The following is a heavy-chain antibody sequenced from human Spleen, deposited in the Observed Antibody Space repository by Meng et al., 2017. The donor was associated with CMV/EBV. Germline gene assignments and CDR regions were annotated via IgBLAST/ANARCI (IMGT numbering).Heavy chain of an antibody. CDR1: GFTFTNYA. CDR3: AKDSDFWSGLFDY. D-gene: IGHD3-3*01. CDR2: ISGSNGGGST. V-gene: IGHV3-23*01. J-gene: IGHJ4*02. Sequence: GGSLRLSCAVSGFTFTNYAMSWVRQAPGKGLEWVSGISGSNGGGSTYYADSVKGRFTISRDNAKNSLYLQMNSLRAEDTALYYCAKDSDFWSGLFDYWGQGTLVTVSS.